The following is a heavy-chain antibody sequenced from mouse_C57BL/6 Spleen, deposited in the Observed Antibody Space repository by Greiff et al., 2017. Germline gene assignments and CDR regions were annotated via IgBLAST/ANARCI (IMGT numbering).Heavy chain of an antibody. D-gene: IGHD1-1*01. CDR1: GFTFSDNG. CDR2: ISSGSSTI. CDR3: ARPYGSYWYFDV. V-gene: IGHV5-17*01. J-gene: IGHJ1*03. Sequence: EVMLVESGGGLVKPGGSLKLSCAASGFTFSDNGMHWVRQAPEQGLEWVAYISSGSSTIYYADTVKGRFTISRDNAKNTLFLQMTSLRSEDTAMSYCARPYGSYWYFDVWGTGTTVTVSS.